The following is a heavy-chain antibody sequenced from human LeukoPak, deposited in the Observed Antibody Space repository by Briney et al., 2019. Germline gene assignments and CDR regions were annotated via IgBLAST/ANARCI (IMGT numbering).Heavy chain of an antibody. CDR1: GYTFTSCD. CDR3: ARGEGKEYYDFWSPDVADDY. CDR2: MNPNSGNT. V-gene: IGHV1-8*01. Sequence: ASVKVSCKASGYTFTSCDINWVRQATGQGLEWMGWMNPNSGNTGYAQKFQGRVTMTRNTSISTAYMELSSLRSEDTAVYYCARGEGKEYYDFWSPDVADDYWGQGTLVTVSS. J-gene: IGHJ4*02. D-gene: IGHD3-3*01.